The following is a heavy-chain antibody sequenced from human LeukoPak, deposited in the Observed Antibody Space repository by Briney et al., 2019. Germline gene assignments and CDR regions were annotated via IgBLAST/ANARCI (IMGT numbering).Heavy chain of an antibody. D-gene: IGHD3-3*01. Sequence: SVKVSCKASGGTFSSYAISWVRQAPGQGLEWMGGIIPIFGIANYAQKFQGRVTITADESTSTAYMELSSLRSEDTAVYYCARESPVITILYGAPKYGMDVWGQGTTVTVSS. J-gene: IGHJ6*02. CDR3: ARESPVITILYGAPKYGMDV. CDR1: GGTFSSYA. CDR2: IIPIFGIA. V-gene: IGHV1-69*13.